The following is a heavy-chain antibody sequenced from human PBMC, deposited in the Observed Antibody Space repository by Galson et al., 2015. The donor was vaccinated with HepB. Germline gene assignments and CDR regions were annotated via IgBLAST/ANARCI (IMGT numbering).Heavy chain of an antibody. J-gene: IGHJ4*02. Sequence: ETLSLTCDVYGGSLSGFYWSWIRLPPGKGLEWIGHINHSGSTNYNPSLRSRVTIAVDTSKNQFSLKLSSVTAADTAVYYCAITNSGYLDYWGQGTLVTVSS. D-gene: IGHD1-26*01. CDR2: INHSGST. CDR1: GGSLSGFY. CDR3: AITNSGYLDY. V-gene: IGHV4-34*01.